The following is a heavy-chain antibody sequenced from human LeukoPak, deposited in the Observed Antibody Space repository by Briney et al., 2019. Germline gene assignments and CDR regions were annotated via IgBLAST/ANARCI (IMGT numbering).Heavy chain of an antibody. Sequence: PSETLSLTCAVYGGSFSNYDGTWIRQPPGKGLEWIGEINHNGRTNYNPSLKSRLTISADTSKNQFSLKLRSVTAADTAVYYCARGRSRVTVFGVALNWFDSWGQGNLVSVSS. CDR3: ARGRSRVTVFGVALNWFDS. D-gene: IGHD3-3*01. CDR1: GGSFSNYD. CDR2: INHNGRT. J-gene: IGHJ5*01. V-gene: IGHV4-34*01.